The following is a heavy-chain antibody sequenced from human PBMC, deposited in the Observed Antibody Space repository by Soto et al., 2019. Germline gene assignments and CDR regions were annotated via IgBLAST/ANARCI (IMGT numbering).Heavy chain of an antibody. D-gene: IGHD3-9*01. Sequence: PGGSLRLSCPCSGFTFGDYAMTWFRQAPGKGLEWVGFITSKAYGGTPQYAASVKGRFTISRDDSKNTAYLQMNSLKTEDTAVYYCTTPSINYDILTDYFNYWGQGSLVTVSS. V-gene: IGHV3-49*03. CDR3: TTPSINYDILTDYFNY. J-gene: IGHJ4*02. CDR2: ITSKAYGGTP. CDR1: GFTFGDYA.